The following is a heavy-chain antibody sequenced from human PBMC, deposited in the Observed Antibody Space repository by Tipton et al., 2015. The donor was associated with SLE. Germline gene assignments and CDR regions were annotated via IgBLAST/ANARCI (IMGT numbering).Heavy chain of an antibody. CDR1: GFTFSSYD. Sequence: SLRLSCAASGFTFSSYDMHWVRQATRKGLEWVSAIGTAGDTYDPGSVKGRFTISRENAKNSLYLQMNSLRAGDTAVYYCARGYYYDSSGSADAFDIWGQGTMVTVSS. J-gene: IGHJ3*02. CDR2: IGTAGDT. D-gene: IGHD3-22*01. CDR3: ARGYYYDSSGSADAFDI. V-gene: IGHV3-13*01.